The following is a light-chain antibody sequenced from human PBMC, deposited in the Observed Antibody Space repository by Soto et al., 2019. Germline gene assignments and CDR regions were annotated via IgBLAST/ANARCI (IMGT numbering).Light chain of an antibody. Sequence: ENVVTKFPFTLSGSPGERATLPCRASENIYTNLAWYQQKPGQAPRLLFYGASTRATGLPARFSGTGSGTEFTLTISSLQPEDCAVYYCQQDDSTPRTFGQGTKVDIK. V-gene: IGKV3-15*01. J-gene: IGKJ1*01. CDR1: ENIYTN. CDR3: QQDDSTPRT. CDR2: GAS.